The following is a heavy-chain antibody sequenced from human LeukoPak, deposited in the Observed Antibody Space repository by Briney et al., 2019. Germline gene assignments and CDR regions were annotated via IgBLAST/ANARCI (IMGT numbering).Heavy chain of an antibody. V-gene: IGHV3-23*01. CDR3: ARAPYDSSGYYYWFDP. D-gene: IGHD3-22*01. CDR2: ISGSGGST. Sequence: GGCLRLSCAASGFTFSSYAMSWVRQAPGKGLEWVSAISGSGGSTYYADSVKGRFTISRDNSKNTLYLQMNSLRAEDTAVYYCARAPYDSSGYYYWFDPWGQGTLVTVSS. J-gene: IGHJ5*02. CDR1: GFTFSSYA.